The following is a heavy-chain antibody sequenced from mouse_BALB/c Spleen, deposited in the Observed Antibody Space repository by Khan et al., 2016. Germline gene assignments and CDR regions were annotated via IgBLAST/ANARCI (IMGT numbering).Heavy chain of an antibody. CDR2: ISYSGST. V-gene: IGHV3-2*02. D-gene: IGHD2-3*01. Sequence: EVKLEESGPGLVKPSQSLSLTCTVTGYSITSDYAWNWIRQFPGNKLEWMGYISYSGSTSYNPSLKSRISITRDTSKTPFFLQLNSVTTEDTATYYCARGDGYYYAMDYWGQGTSVTVSS. J-gene: IGHJ4*01. CDR3: ARGDGYYYAMDY. CDR1: GYSITSDYA.